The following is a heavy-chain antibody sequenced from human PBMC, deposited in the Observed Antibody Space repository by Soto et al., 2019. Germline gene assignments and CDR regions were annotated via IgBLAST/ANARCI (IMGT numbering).Heavy chain of an antibody. CDR3: ARTGDQTTVTPYNWFDP. CDR1: GFTFSSYG. V-gene: IGHV3-33*01. D-gene: IGHD4-17*01. CDR2: IWYDGSNK. Sequence: PGGSLRLSCAASGFTFSSYGMHWVRQAPGKGLEWVAVIWYDGSNKYYADSVKGRFTISRDNSKNTLYLQMNSLRAEDTAVYYCARTGDQTTVTPYNWFDPWGQGTLVTVSS. J-gene: IGHJ5*02.